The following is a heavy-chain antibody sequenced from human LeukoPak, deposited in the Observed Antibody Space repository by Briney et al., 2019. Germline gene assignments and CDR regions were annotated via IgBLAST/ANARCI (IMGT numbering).Heavy chain of an antibody. CDR2: INHSGST. V-gene: IGHV4-34*01. D-gene: IGHD2-2*01. Sequence: SETLSLTCAVYGGSFSGYYWSWIRQPPGKGLEWIGEINHSGSTNYNPSLKSRVTISVDTSKNQFSLKLSSVTAADTAVYYCARGQGGVVVVPAAIQFGYWGQGTLVTVSS. CDR3: ARGQGGVVVVPAAIQFGY. CDR1: GGSFSGYY. J-gene: IGHJ4*02.